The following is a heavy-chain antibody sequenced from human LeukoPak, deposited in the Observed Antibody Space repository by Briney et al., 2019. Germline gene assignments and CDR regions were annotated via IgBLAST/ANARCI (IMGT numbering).Heavy chain of an antibody. CDR1: GGSISTYY. J-gene: IGHJ3*02. CDR2: VSSNEGT. D-gene: IGHD1-26*01. CDR3: ARDRMAGDDAFDI. Sequence: SETLSLTCTVSGGSISTYYWGWIRQPPGEGLEWIGYVSSNEGTNYNPSLKSRVTILVDTSKNQFSLKLSSVTAADTAVYYCARDRMAGDDAFDIWGQGTMVTVSS. V-gene: IGHV4-59*12.